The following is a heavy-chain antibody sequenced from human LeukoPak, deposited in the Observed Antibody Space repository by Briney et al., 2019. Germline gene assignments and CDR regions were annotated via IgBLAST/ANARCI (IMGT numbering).Heavy chain of an antibody. CDR1: GGSISSYY. D-gene: IGHD3-10*01. J-gene: IGHJ6*03. V-gene: IGHV4-59*13. CDR2: IYYSGST. CDR3: ARGRGYYYYMDV. Sequence: SETLSLTCTVSGGSISSYYWSWIRQPPGKGLEWIGYIYYSGSTNYNPSLKSRVTISVDTSKNQFPLKLSSVTAADTAVYYCARGRGYYYYMDVWGKGTTVTISS.